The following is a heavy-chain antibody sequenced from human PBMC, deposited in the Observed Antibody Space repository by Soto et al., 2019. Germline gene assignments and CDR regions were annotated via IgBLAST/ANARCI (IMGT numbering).Heavy chain of an antibody. Sequence: EVQLVESGGGLVKPGGSLRLSCAASGFTFSSYSMNWVRQAPGKGLEWVSSISSSSSYIYYADSVKGRFTISRDNAKNSLYLQMNSLRAEDTAVYYCARDGRYSYGFDYWGQGTLVTVSS. CDR2: ISSSSSYI. CDR3: ARDGRYSYGFDY. CDR1: GFTFSSYS. D-gene: IGHD5-18*01. V-gene: IGHV3-21*01. J-gene: IGHJ4*02.